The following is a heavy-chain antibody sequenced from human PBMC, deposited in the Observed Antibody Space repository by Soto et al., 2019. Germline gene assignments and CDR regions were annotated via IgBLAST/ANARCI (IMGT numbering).Heavy chain of an antibody. CDR2: IIPIFGTA. CDR1: GGTFSSYA. CDR3: ARFLEYCSGGSCYYYYYGMDV. Sequence: QVQLVQSGAEVKQPGSSVKVSCKASGGTFSSYAISWVRQAPGQGLEWMGGIIPIFGTANYAQKFQGRVTITADESTSTAYMELSSLRSEDTAVYYCARFLEYCSGGSCYYYYYGMDVWGQGTTVTVSS. D-gene: IGHD2-15*01. V-gene: IGHV1-69*01. J-gene: IGHJ6*02.